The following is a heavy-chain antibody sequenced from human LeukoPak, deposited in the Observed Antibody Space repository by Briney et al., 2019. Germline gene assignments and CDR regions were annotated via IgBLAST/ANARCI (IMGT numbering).Heavy chain of an antibody. J-gene: IGHJ4*02. V-gene: IGHV4-34*01. D-gene: IGHD6-13*01. CDR3: ARAGSSSDMDY. Sequence: SETLSLTCAVYGGSFRGYYWSWIRQPPGKGLEWIGEINHSGSTNYNPSLKSRVTISVDTSKNQFSLKLSSVTAADTAVYYCARAGSSSDMDYWGQGTLVTVSS. CDR2: INHSGST. CDR1: GGSFRGYY.